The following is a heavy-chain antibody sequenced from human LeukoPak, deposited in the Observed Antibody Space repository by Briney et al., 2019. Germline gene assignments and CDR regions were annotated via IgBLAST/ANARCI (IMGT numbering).Heavy chain of an antibody. CDR1: GDTFSSYA. CDR2: IIPIFGTA. V-gene: IGHV1-69*06. D-gene: IGHD6-19*01. CDR3: ARDGGWYVEYFQH. J-gene: IGHJ1*01. Sequence: SVKVSCKASGDTFSSYAISWVRQAPGQGLEWMGGIIPIFGTANYAQKFQGRVTITADKSTSTAYMELSSLRSEDTAVYYCARDGGWYVEYFQHWGQGTLVTVSS.